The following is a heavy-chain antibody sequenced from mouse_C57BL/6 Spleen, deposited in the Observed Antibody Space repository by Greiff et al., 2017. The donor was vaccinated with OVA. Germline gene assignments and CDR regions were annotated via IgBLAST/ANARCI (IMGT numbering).Heavy chain of an antibody. V-gene: IGHV1-53*01. D-gene: IGHD2-1*01. CDR3: ASLGEIYYGNYYAMDY. Sequence: QVQLKQPGTELVKPGASVKLSCKASGYTFTSYWMHWVKQRPGQGLEWIGNINPSNGGTNYNEKFKSKATLTVDKSSSTAYMQLSSLTSEDSAVYYCASLGEIYYGNYYAMDYWGQGTSVTVSS. CDR2: INPSNGGT. J-gene: IGHJ4*01. CDR1: GYTFTSYW.